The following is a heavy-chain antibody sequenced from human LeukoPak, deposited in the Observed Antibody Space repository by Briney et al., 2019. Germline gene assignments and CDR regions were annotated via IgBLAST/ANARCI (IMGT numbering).Heavy chain of an antibody. CDR3: VRLRWELLAPYFDH. J-gene: IGHJ4*02. CDR2: IYHSGST. D-gene: IGHD2-15*01. V-gene: IGHV4-59*01. CDR1: TDSRNTYY. Sequence: SETLSLTCTVSTDSRNTYYWSWIRQSPGKGLEWIGHIYHSGSTDYNPSLQSRVTISIDMSKKQFSLKLTSVTVADTAMYYCVRLRWELLAPYFDHWGQGSLVIVSS.